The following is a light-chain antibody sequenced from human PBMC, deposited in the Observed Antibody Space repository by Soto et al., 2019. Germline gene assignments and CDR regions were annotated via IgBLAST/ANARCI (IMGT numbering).Light chain of an antibody. CDR2: AAS. J-gene: IGKJ4*01. V-gene: IGKV1-39*01. CDR3: QQSYSTPHT. Sequence: DIQMTQSPSSQSASVGDRVTITSRASQSISSYLNWYQQKPGKAPKLLIYAASRLQSGVPSRFSGSGSGTDFTLTISSLQPEDFATYYCQQSYSTPHTFGGGTKVDIK. CDR1: QSISSY.